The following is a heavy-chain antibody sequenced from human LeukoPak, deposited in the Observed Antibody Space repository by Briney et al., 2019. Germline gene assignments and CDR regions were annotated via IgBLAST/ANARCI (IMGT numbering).Heavy chain of an antibody. CDR2: ISGSGDII. V-gene: IGHV3-23*01. D-gene: IGHD2-15*01. CDR3: AKDRREYCSGGSCYYNFDY. CDR1: VFTFSNYA. J-gene: IGHJ4*02. Sequence: PGGSLRLSCAASVFTFSNYAMSWVRQAPGKGLEWVSDISGSGDIIDYADSVKGRFTISRDNSENTVYLQMNSLRAEDTAVYYCAKDRREYCSGGSCYYNFDYWGQGTLVTVSS.